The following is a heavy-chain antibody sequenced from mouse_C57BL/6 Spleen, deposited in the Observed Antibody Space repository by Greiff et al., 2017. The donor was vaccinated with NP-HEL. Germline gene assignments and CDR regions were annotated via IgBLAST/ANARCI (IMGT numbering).Heavy chain of an antibody. CDR1: GYTFTDHT. CDR3: ARSEIRFYFDY. J-gene: IGHJ2*01. Sequence: VQLVESDAELVKPGASVKISCKVSGYTFTDHTIHWMKQRPEQGLEWIGYIYPRDGSTKYNEKFKGKATLTVDKSSSTSYMQLYSLTYEDSAVYFCARSEIRFYFDYWGQGTTLTVAS. V-gene: IGHV1-78*01. CDR2: IYPRDGST. D-gene: IGHD1-1*01.